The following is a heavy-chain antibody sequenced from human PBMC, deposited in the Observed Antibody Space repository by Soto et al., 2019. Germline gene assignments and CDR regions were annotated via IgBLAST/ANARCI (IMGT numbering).Heavy chain of an antibody. CDR1: GYTFTGYY. D-gene: IGHD2-15*01. J-gene: IGHJ4*02. CDR3: AIGGCTDEYGGSGLYHFFAY. Sequence: ASVKVSCKASGYTFTGYYMHLLRQAPGQGLEWMGWINPNSGGTNYAQKFQGWVTMTRDTSISTAYMELSRLRSDDTAVYYCAIGGCTDEYGGSGLYHFFAYRGQGTLVTVSS. CDR2: INPNSGGT. V-gene: IGHV1-2*04.